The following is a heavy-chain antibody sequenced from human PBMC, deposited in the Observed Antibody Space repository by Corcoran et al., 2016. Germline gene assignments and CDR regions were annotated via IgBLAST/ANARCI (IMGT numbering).Heavy chain of an antibody. V-gene: IGHV3-33*01. CDR1: VFNFNSSG. CDR2: IWYDGNKQ. J-gene: IGHJ3*02. Sequence: QMPLVESGGGVVQPGRSLRLSCAASVFNFNSSGMPCVRPSPSKGLEWVAIIWYDGNKQYYADSVKGRFTISRDNSRNTVHLQMNSLKTEDTAVYYCTSRRTFDICGQGTMVTVSS. CDR3: TSRRTFDI.